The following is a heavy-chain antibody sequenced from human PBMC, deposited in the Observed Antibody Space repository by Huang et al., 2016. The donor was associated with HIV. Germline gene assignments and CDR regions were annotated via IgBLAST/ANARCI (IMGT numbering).Heavy chain of an antibody. CDR2: IYSGGTT. D-gene: IGHD2-8*02. Sequence: EVQLVESGGGLIQPGGSLRLSCAASGFTVSTNYMTWVRQAPGEGLGWVSIIYSGGTTYDADSLEGRVTISRDDSENTLYLHMTSLRAGDTAVYYCAKEGDTGAALGYWGQGTLVTVS. V-gene: IGHV3-53*01. CDR3: AKEGDTGAALGY. CDR1: GFTVSTNY. J-gene: IGHJ4*02.